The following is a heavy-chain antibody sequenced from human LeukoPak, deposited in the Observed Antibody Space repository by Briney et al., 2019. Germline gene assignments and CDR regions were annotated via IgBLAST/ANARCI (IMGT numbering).Heavy chain of an antibody. Sequence: SETLSLTCAVYGGSFSSYYWSWIRQPPGKGLEWIGEINHSGSTNYNPSLKSRVTISVDTSKNQFSLKLSSVTAADTAVYYCARGPLFYYGMDVWGQGTTVTVSS. CDR3: ARGPLFYYGMDV. CDR1: GGSFSSYY. J-gene: IGHJ6*02. V-gene: IGHV4-34*01. CDR2: INHSGST.